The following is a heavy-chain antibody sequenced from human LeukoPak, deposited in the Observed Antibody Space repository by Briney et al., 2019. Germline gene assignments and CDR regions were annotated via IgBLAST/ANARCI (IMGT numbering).Heavy chain of an antibody. CDR1: VLIFSDYY. CDR3: ARVPLHTGLHV. J-gene: IGHJ6*02. Sequence: GGSLRLSCVAPVLIFSDYYMPSIRQAPGKGLEWVSYISGSSSYTNYADSVKGRFTISRDNAKNSLYLQMNSLRAEDTAEYYCARVPLHTGLHVWGQGTTVTVSS. CDR2: ISGSSSYT. V-gene: IGHV3-11*05.